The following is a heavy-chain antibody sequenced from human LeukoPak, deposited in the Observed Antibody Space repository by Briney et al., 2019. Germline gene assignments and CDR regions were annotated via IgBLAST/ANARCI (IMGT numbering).Heavy chain of an antibody. Sequence: SQTLSLTCAISGDSVSSNSAAWNWIRQSPSRGLEWLGRTYYRSKWYNDYAVSVISRITINPDTSKNQFSLQLNSVTPEDTAVYYCARANSSGYYYSVFFDYWGQGTLVTVSS. CDR1: GDSVSSNSAA. CDR2: TYYRSKWYN. CDR3: ARANSSGYYYSVFFDY. V-gene: IGHV6-1*01. J-gene: IGHJ4*02. D-gene: IGHD3-22*01.